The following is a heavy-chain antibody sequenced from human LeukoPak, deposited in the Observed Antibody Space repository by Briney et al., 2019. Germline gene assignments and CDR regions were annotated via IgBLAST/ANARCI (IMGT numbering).Heavy chain of an antibody. Sequence: GGSLRLSCVAHGSTFSTYSMKWARHAPGGWLEWVSYISSSSSTIYYADTVKGRFTISRDNAKNSLYLQMNSLRDEDTAVYYCAREAAVRIRGYFDYWGQGTVVTVSS. CDR1: GSTFSTYS. V-gene: IGHV3-48*02. CDR3: AREAAVRIRGYFDY. J-gene: IGHJ4*02. D-gene: IGHD3-3*02. CDR2: ISSSSSTI.